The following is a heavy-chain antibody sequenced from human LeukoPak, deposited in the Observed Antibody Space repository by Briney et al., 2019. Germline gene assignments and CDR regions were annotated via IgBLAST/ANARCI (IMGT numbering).Heavy chain of an antibody. CDR2: ISGSGGST. CDR3: AIDPPYSYGYWFDP. Sequence: GGSLRLSXAASGFTFSSYAMSWVCQAPGKGLEWVSAISGSGGSTYYADSVKGRFTISRDNSKNTLYLQMNSLRAEDTAVYYCAIDPPYSYGYWFDPWGQGTLVTVSS. D-gene: IGHD5-18*01. CDR1: GFTFSSYA. J-gene: IGHJ5*02. V-gene: IGHV3-23*01.